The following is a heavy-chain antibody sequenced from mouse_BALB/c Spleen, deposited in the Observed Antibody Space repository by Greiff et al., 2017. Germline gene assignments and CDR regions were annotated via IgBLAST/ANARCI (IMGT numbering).Heavy chain of an antibody. V-gene: IGHV2-6-7*01. D-gene: IGHD1-2*01. J-gene: IGHJ4*01. Sequence: QVQLKESGPGLVAPSQSLSITCTVSGFSLTGYGVNWVRQPPGKGLEWLGMIWGDGSTDYNSALKSRLSISKDNSKSQVFLKMNSLQTDDTARYYCARDKTTAPHYYAMDYWGQGTSVTVSS. CDR2: IWGDGST. CDR3: ARDKTTAPHYYAMDY. CDR1: GFSLTGYG.